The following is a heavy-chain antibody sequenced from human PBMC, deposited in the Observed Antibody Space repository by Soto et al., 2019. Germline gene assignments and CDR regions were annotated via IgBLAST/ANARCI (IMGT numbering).Heavy chain of an antibody. CDR2: ISGNGYST. Sequence: EVQLLESGGGLVQPGGSLRLSCAASGFTFSSHAMSWVRQAPGKGLEWVSIISGNGYSTYYADSVKGRFTISRDNSKNTLFLHMTNLRAEDTAVYYCASNDTTGYYYYYNLDVWGQGTTVTVSS. J-gene: IGHJ6*02. V-gene: IGHV3-23*01. CDR1: GFTFSSHA. CDR3: ASNDTTGYYYYYNLDV. D-gene: IGHD3-22*01.